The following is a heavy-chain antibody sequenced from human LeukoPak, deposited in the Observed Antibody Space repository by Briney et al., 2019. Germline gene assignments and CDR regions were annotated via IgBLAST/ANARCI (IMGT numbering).Heavy chain of an antibody. CDR1: GGSISSGGYY. D-gene: IGHD5-18*01. CDR3: ARGVQLWEGNYYYYYMDV. J-gene: IGHJ6*03. V-gene: IGHV4-31*03. Sequence: PSETLSLTCTVSGGSISSGGYYWSWIRQHPGKGLEWIGYIYYSGSTYYNPSLKSRVTISVDTSKNQFSLKLSSVTAADTAVYYCARGVQLWEGNYYYYYMDVWGKGTTVTVSS. CDR2: IYYSGST.